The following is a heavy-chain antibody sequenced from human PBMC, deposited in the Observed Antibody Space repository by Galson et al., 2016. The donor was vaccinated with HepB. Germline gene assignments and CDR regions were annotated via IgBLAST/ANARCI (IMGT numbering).Heavy chain of an antibody. CDR1: GFTFSSYG. J-gene: IGHJ6*02. Sequence: SLRLFCAASGFTFSSYGMHWVRQAPGKGLEWVAVISYDGSDKYYADSVKGRFTISRDNSKTTLNLQMNSLRAEDTAVYYCAKDRRYYDSSGYFWEGYYYDGMDVWGQGTTVTVSS. CDR2: ISYDGSDK. CDR3: AKDRRYYDSSGYFWEGYYYDGMDV. V-gene: IGHV3-30*18. D-gene: IGHD3-22*01.